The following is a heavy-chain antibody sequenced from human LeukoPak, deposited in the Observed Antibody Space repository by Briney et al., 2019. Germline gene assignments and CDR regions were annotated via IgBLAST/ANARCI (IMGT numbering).Heavy chain of an antibody. J-gene: IGHJ4*02. D-gene: IGHD2-2*01. Sequence: PGGSLRLSCAASGFTFSSYWMSWVRQAPGKGLEWVANIKQDGSEKYYVDSVKGRFTISRDNAKNSLYLQMNSLRAEDTAVYYCARDFRYCNSTNCFQDYWGQGTLVTVSS. CDR3: ARDFRYCNSTNCFQDY. CDR1: GFTFSSYW. CDR2: IKQDGSEK. V-gene: IGHV3-7*03.